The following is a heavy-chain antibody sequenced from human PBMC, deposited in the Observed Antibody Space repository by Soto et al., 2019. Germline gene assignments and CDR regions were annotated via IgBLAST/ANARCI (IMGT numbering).Heavy chain of an antibody. D-gene: IGHD1-26*01. Sequence: SETPSLTSAVSDGSFSGYILTWLRPTQGKGLQWIGQINHSGSSIYNPSLKNRVTISTMSNNKFSLELSSVTAADTAVHYCTRGLFSGSSYSGSWYYFDSWGQGTMVTVSS. CDR2: INHSGSS. CDR1: DGSFSGYI. V-gene: IGHV4-34*01. CDR3: TRGLFSGSSYSGSWYYFDS. J-gene: IGHJ4*02.